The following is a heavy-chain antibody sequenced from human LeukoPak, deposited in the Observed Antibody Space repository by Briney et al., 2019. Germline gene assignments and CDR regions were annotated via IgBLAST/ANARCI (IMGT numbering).Heavy chain of an antibody. V-gene: IGHV4-4*07. Sequence: SGTLSLTCTVSGGSISSYYWSWIRQPAGKGLEWIGRIYTSGSTNYNPSLKSRVTMSVDTSKNQFSLKLSSVTAADTAVYYCARDISPWYSSSWGDAFDIWGEGTMVTVSS. D-gene: IGHD6-13*01. J-gene: IGHJ3*02. CDR1: GGSISSYY. CDR2: IYTSGST. CDR3: ARDISPWYSSSWGDAFDI.